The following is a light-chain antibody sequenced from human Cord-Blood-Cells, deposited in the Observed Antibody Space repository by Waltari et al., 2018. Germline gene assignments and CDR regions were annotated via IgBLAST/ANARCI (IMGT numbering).Light chain of an antibody. CDR3: QQYDSTPRT. CDR2: WAS. J-gene: IGKJ2*02. V-gene: IGKV4-1*01. CDR1: QSSLNHSNNNNY. Sequence: DIVFTQSPDSLAVSLVERSTINCKSSQSSLNHSNNNNYLAWYQQKPGQPPKLLIYWASSRETGVPDRFSGSGSGTDFTLTISSLQAEDVAVYYCQQYDSTPRTFGQGTKLEIK.